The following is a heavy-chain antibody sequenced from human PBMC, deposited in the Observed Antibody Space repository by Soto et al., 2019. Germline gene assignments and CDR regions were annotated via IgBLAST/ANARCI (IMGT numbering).Heavy chain of an antibody. Sequence: SVKVSCKASGGTFSSYAISCVRQAPGQGLEWMGGIIPIFGTANYAQKFQGRVTITADESTSTAYMELRSQRSEDTAVYYCSTRWGSYRYEYSIVMDCWGQGTTVTVSS. CDR2: IIPIFGTA. J-gene: IGHJ6*02. CDR3: STRWGSYRYEYSIVMDC. V-gene: IGHV1-69*13. CDR1: GGTFSSYA. D-gene: IGHD1-26*01.